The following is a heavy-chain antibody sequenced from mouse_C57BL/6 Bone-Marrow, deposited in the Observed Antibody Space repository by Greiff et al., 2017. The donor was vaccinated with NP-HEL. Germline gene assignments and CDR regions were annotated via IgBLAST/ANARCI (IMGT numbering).Heavy chain of an antibody. J-gene: IGHJ4*01. Sequence: EVMLVESEGGLVKPGGSLKLSCAASGFTFSDYGMHWVRQAPEKGLEWVAYISSGSSTIYYAATVKGRFTISSDNAKNTLFLKMTRLRAEDTAMYYCARELLDYAMDYWGQGTSVTVSS. D-gene: IGHD2-12*01. V-gene: IGHV5-17*01. CDR1: GFTFSDYG. CDR2: ISSGSSTI. CDR3: ARELLDYAMDY.